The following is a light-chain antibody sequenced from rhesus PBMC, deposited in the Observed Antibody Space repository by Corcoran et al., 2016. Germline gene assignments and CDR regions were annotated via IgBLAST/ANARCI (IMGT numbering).Light chain of an antibody. CDR3: QQYNNAPMYS. CDR2: KAS. CDR1: QTISSW. Sequence: DIQMTQSPSSLSASVGDIVTVTCQASQTISSWLAWYPQRPGKAPKPLTYKASRLESGVPSRFSGSGSGTEFTLTISSLQPEDFVTYYCQQYNNAPMYSFGQGTKVEIK. V-gene: IGKV1-16*01. J-gene: IGKJ2*01.